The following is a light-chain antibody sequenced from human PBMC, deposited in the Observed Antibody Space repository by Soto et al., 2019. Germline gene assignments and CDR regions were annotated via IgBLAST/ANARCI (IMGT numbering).Light chain of an antibody. J-gene: IGLJ2*01. CDR1: TGAVTSGHY. CDR3: LLLDADGLV. V-gene: IGLV7-43*01. Sequence: QAVVTQEPSLTVSPGGTVTLTCASSTGAVTSGHYPNWFQQKPGQTPRALIYSTNNKHSWTPARFSGSLLGGKAALTLSGAQPEDEAEYYCLLLDADGLVFGGGTKLTVL. CDR2: STN.